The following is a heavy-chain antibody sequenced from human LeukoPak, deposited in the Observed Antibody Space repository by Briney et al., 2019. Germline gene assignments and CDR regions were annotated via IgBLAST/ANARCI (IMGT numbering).Heavy chain of an antibody. CDR3: ARPNYYAASGYYYFDY. D-gene: IGHD3-22*01. CDR2: IGGRGGST. Sequence: GGCLRLSCAASGFTVANYAMNWVRQAPGKWLEWVSNIGGRGGSTFYADAVKGRFTISRDHSKQMVYPQMNSMRVEDTAVYYCARPNYYAASGYYYFDYWGQGTLVTVSS. CDR1: GFTVANYA. J-gene: IGHJ4*02. V-gene: IGHV3-23*01.